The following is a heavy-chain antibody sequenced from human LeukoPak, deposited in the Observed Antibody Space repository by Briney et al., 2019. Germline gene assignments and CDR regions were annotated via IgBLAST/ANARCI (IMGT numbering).Heavy chain of an antibody. CDR1: GVSLSINL. D-gene: IGHD2-21*02. CDR2: TYSAGST. J-gene: IGHJ6*03. V-gene: IGHV3-53*05. Sequence: GGSPRISCTTPGVSLSINLTGWVRPGPREGVGWGSVTYSAGSTYYADSVEGRFTISRDNSKNTLYLQMNSLRAEDTAVYYCAKDQYFVTGYYSHMDVWGKGTTVTISS. CDR3: AKDQYFVTGYYSHMDV.